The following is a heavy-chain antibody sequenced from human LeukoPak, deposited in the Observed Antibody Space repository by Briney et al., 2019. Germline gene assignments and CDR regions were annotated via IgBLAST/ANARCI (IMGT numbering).Heavy chain of an antibody. D-gene: IGHD2-21*02. Sequence: PGGSLRLSCAVSGFTFDDYGMSWVRQAPGKGLEWASGINWNGGSTGYADSVKGRFTISRDNAKKSLHLKMNSLRGEDTALYYCVRDYCGGDCYPFDYWGQGTLVTVSS. V-gene: IGHV3-20*04. J-gene: IGHJ4*02. CDR2: INWNGGST. CDR1: GFTFDDYG. CDR3: VRDYCGGDCYPFDY.